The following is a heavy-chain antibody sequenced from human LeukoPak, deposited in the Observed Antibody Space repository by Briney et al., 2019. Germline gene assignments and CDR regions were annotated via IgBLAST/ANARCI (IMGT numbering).Heavy chain of an antibody. CDR1: GYSFTSYW. D-gene: IGHD1-1*01. CDR3: ARHSYQRLYNWFDP. Sequence: GESLKISCEASGYSFTSYWIGWVRQMPGKGLEWMGIIYPGDSDTRYSPSFQGQVTISADKSISTAYLQWSSLKASDTAMYYCARHSYQRLYNWFDPWGQGTLVTVSS. J-gene: IGHJ5*02. V-gene: IGHV5-51*01. CDR2: IYPGDSDT.